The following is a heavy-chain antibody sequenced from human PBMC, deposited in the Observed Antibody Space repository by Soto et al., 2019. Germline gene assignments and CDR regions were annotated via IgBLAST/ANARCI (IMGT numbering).Heavy chain of an antibody. CDR3: ARGLECRGYCLDKPTWFAP. V-gene: IGHV1-69*06. CDR1: GGTFSTYT. D-gene: IGHD2-15*01. Sequence: SVKVSCKASGGTFSTYTFSWVRQAPGQGLEWMGRIIPIFGTPYYAQKFQGRVTITADKSTSTVYMELSSLRSDDTAVYFCARGLECRGYCLDKPTWFAPWGQGTLVTVSS. CDR2: IIPIFGTP. J-gene: IGHJ5*02.